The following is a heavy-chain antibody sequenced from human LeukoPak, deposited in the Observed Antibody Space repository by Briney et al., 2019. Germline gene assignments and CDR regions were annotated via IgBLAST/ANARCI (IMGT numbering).Heavy chain of an antibody. Sequence: ASVKVSCKVSGYTLTELSMHWVRQAPGKWLEWMGGFDPEDGETIYAQKFQGRVTMTEDTSTDTAYMELSSLRSEGTAVYYCATDPTYYYDSSGFDYWGQGTLVTVSS. CDR2: FDPEDGET. J-gene: IGHJ4*02. D-gene: IGHD3-22*01. CDR3: ATDPTYYYDSSGFDY. V-gene: IGHV1-24*01. CDR1: GYTLTELS.